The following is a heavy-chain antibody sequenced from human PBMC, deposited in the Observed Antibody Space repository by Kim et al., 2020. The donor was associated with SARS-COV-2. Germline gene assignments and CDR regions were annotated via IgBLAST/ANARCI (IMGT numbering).Heavy chain of an antibody. D-gene: IGHD1-26*01. V-gene: IGHV3-21*01. CDR1: GFTFSSYS. Sequence: GGSLRLSCAASGFTFSSYSMNWVRQAPGKGLEWVSSISSSSSYIYYADSVKGLFTISRDNAKNSLYLQMNSLRAEDTAVYYCARGNRGKQWELGEENWFDPWGQGTLVTVSS. CDR3: ARGNRGKQWELGEENWFDP. J-gene: IGHJ5*02. CDR2: ISSSSSYI.